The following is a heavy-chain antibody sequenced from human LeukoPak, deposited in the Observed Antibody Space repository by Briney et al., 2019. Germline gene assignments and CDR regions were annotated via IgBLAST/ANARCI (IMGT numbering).Heavy chain of an antibody. V-gene: IGHV1-2*02. CDR3: ARKGGDYNWNDGKDY. CDR1: GYTFTGYY. J-gene: IGHJ4*02. CDR2: INPNSGGT. Sequence: GASVKVFCKASGYTFTGYYMHWVRQAPGQGLEWMGWINPNSGGTNYAQKFQGRVTMTRDTSISTAYMELSRLRSDDTAVYYCARKGGDYNWNDGKDYWGQGTLVTVSS. D-gene: IGHD1-20*01.